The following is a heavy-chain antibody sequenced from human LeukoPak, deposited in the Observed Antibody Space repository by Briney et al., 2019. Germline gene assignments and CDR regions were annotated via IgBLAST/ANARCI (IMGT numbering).Heavy chain of an antibody. CDR2: IYYSGST. Sequence: PSETLSLTCTVSGDSVSNNSYYWNWIRQPPGKGLEWIGYIYYSGSTNYNPSLKSRVTISVDTSKNQFSLKLSSVTAADTAVYYCARVSNYYDRPFDYWGQGTLVTVSS. CDR1: GDSVSNNSYY. CDR3: ARVSNYYDRPFDY. V-gene: IGHV4-61*01. D-gene: IGHD3-22*01. J-gene: IGHJ4*02.